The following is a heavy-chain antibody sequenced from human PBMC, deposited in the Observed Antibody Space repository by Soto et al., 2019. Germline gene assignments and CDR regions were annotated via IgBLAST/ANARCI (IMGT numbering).Heavy chain of an antibody. Sequence: GGSLRLSCAASGFTFSNHAMSWVRQAPGEGLEWVSAVSGGGGSSFYADSVKGRFTISRDNSKNTLYLQMNSLRAEDTAVYYCAKIGEYVWGSYRPCYWGQGTLVTVSS. V-gene: IGHV3-23*01. CDR1: GFTFSNHA. D-gene: IGHD3-16*02. J-gene: IGHJ4*02. CDR3: AKIGEYVWGSYRPCY. CDR2: VSGGGGSS.